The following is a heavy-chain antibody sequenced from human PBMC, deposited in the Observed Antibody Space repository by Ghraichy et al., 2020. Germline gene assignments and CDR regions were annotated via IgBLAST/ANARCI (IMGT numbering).Heavy chain of an antibody. D-gene: IGHD5-12*01. CDR1: GFTFSSHA. J-gene: IGHJ4*02. Sequence: GGSLRLSCAASGFTFSSHAMSWVRQAPGKGLEWVSGISASDDITYYADSVRGRFTISRDNSKNTLYLQMDSLGADDTAVYYCARGGYRAYVKIYYFNSWGQGTLVTVSS. CDR2: ISASDDIT. CDR3: ARGGYRAYVKIYYFNS. V-gene: IGHV3-23*01.